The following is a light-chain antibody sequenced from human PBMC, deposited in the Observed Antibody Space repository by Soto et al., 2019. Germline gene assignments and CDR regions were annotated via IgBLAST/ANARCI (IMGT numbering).Light chain of an antibody. J-gene: IGKJ4*01. Sequence: QVTQSPSSLSSSLGDSVPITCQASQDIRNYLNWYQQQTGKAPKLLIYDASSLESGAPSRFSGSGSGTDLNLTISRLQPEDFATYYCQKFNNYLLTCGGGTKVDIK. CDR3: QKFNNYLLT. V-gene: IGKV1D-13*01. CDR2: DAS. CDR1: QDIRNY.